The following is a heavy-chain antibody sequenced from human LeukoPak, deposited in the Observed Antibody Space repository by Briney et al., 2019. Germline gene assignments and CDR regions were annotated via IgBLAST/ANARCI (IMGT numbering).Heavy chain of an antibody. CDR1: GFTFSTYS. J-gene: IGHJ4*02. CDR2: ISSSSSYI. CDR3: ARDWGGYCSGGSCYPGY. Sequence: GGSLRLSCAASGFTFSTYSMKWVRQAPGKGLEWVSSISSSSSYIYYADSVKGRFTISRDNAKNSLYLQMNSLRAEDTAVYYCARDWGGYCSGGSCYPGYWGQGTLVTVSS. V-gene: IGHV3-21*01. D-gene: IGHD2-15*01.